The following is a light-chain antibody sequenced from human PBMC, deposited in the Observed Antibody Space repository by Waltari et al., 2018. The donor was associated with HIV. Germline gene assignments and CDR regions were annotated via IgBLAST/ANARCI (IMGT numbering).Light chain of an antibody. CDR3: QQSYRGLT. CDR2: AAS. V-gene: IGKV1-39*01. J-gene: IGKJ3*01. Sequence: DIQTTQSPFSLTAFLGDRITITCRASQTINVYLNWYQQKPGKAPNLLIYAASTLQSGVPSRFSGNGSGTDFTLTINGLQVEDFATYYCQQSYRGLTFGPGTKVDV. CDR1: QTINVY.